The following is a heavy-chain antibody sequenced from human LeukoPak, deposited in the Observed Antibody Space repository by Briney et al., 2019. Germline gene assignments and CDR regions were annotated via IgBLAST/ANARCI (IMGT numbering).Heavy chain of an antibody. Sequence: GGSLRLSCAASGFTFSGSAMHWVRQASGKGLEWVGRIRSRANSYATSYGASVKGRFTISRDDSKNTAYLQMNSLRAEDTAVYYCGLGGIVVVPADLPFDYWGQGTLVTVSS. CDR3: GLGGIVVVPADLPFDY. D-gene: IGHD2-2*01. J-gene: IGHJ4*02. CDR1: GFTFSGSA. CDR2: IRSRANSYAT. V-gene: IGHV3-73*01.